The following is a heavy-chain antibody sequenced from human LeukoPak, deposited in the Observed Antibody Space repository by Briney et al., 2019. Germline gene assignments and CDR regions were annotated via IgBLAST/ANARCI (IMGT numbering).Heavy chain of an antibody. J-gene: IGHJ4*02. V-gene: IGHV3-23*01. CDR2: ISGSGGST. CDR1: GFTFDDYT. Sequence: PGGSLRLSCAASGFTFDDYTMHWVRQAPGKGLEWVSAISGSGGSTYYADSVKGRFTISRDNSKNTLYLQMNSLRAEDTAVYYCARDRSSSGYYYGVPYFDYWGQGTLVTVSS. CDR3: ARDRSSSGYYYGVPYFDY. D-gene: IGHD3-22*01.